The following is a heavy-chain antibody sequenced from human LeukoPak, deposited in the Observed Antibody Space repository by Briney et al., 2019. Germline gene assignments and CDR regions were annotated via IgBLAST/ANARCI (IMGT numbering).Heavy chain of an antibody. V-gene: IGHV4-4*09. CDR1: DGTIRSYY. Sequence: PSETLSLTRSVSDGTIRSYYWSWIRQPPGKGLEWIGYIHSSGSTRYNPSLRGRVTTSLDTSKNRFSLKLTSVTAADTAVYYCARLGSYSDHWGQGTLVTVSS. D-gene: IGHD1-26*01. CDR3: ARLGSYSDH. CDR2: IHSSGST. J-gene: IGHJ4*02.